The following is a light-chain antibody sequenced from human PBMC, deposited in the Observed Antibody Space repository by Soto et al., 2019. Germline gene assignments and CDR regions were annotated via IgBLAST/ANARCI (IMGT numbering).Light chain of an antibody. CDR3: QSYDTSTVV. Sequence: NFMLTQPHSVSESPGKTVTISCTRSSGSIASNSVQWYQQRPGSAPTTVIYEDNQRPSGVPDRFSGSTDGSSNSASLTNSGLQTEDEADYYCQSYDTSTVVFGGGTKVTVL. V-gene: IGLV6-57*04. CDR1: SGSIASNS. CDR2: EDN. J-gene: IGLJ2*01.